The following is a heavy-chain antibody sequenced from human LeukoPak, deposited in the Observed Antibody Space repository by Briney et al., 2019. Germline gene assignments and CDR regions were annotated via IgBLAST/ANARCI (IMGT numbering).Heavy chain of an antibody. Sequence: ASAKVSCKASGYSFTGYGMHWVRQAPGQGLEWMGWINPNNGGTNYAQKFQGRVTMTRDTSISTAYMELSRLRSDDTAVYDCAREDSGGDCLGYWGQGTLVTVSS. J-gene: IGHJ4*02. D-gene: IGHD2-21*01. V-gene: IGHV1-2*02. CDR3: AREDSGGDCLGY. CDR2: INPNNGGT. CDR1: GYSFTGYG.